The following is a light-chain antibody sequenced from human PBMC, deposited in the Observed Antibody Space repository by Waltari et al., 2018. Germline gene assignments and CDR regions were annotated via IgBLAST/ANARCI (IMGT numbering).Light chain of an antibody. J-gene: IGLJ3*02. CDR1: NSDVGAYDF. Sequence: QSALTQPASVSGSPGQSITISCTGSNSDVGAYDFVSWLQHRPGNAPRLIMHDVNKRPSGVSSHVSGSKSGNTASLTISGLQAEDEATYFCSSYNTSGYWVFGGGTKLTVL. CDR2: DVN. V-gene: IGLV2-14*03. CDR3: SSYNTSGYWV.